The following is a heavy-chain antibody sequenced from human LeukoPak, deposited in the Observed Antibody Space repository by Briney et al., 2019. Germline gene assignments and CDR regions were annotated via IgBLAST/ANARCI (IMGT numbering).Heavy chain of an antibody. D-gene: IGHD5-18*01. Sequence: SVKVSCKASGGTFSSYAINWVRQAPGHGLEWMGRIIPILSIANYAQKFQGRVTITADKSTSTAYMELSSMRPEATDVYYCASLDTSMVTWFDPWGQGTLVTVSS. V-gene: IGHV1-69*04. CDR1: GGTFSSYA. CDR2: IIPILSIA. J-gene: IGHJ5*02. CDR3: ASLDTSMVTWFDP.